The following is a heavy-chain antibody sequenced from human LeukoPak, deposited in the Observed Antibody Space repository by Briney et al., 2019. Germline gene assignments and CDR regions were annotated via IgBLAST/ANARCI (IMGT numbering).Heavy chain of an antibody. D-gene: IGHD3-10*02. CDR1: GSTFSSYA. J-gene: IGHJ6*04. CDR3: AELGITMIGGV. Sequence: AGGSLRLSCAASGSTFSSYAMHWVRQAPGKGLEWVAVISYDGSNKYYADSVKGRFTISRDNAKNSLYLQMNSLRAEDTAVYYCAELGITMIGGVWGKGTTVTISS. CDR2: ISYDGSNK. V-gene: IGHV3-30*04.